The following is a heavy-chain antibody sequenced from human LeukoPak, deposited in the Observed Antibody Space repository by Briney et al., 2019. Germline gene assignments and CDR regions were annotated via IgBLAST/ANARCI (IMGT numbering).Heavy chain of an antibody. J-gene: IGHJ4*02. CDR1: GFTFSSYG. CDR3: AKGDGRGDYEKNFDY. V-gene: IGHV3-30*18. Sequence: PGRSLTLSCAASGFTFSSYGMHWVRQAPGKGLGWVGVISYDGSNKYYADSVKGRFTISRDNSKNTLYLQMNSLRAEDTAVYYCAKGDGRGDYEKNFDYWGQGTLVTVSS. CDR2: ISYDGSNK. D-gene: IGHD4-17*01.